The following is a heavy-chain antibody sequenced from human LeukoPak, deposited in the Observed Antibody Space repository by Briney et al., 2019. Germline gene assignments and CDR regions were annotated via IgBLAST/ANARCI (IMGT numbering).Heavy chain of an antibody. CDR2: IYSSGST. CDR1: GGSINSYY. CDR3: ARGGKATVVTM. D-gene: IGHD4-23*01. Sequence: SETLSLTCTVSGGSINSYYWSRIRQPAGKGLEWIGRIYSSGSTNYNPSLKSRVSMSVDTSKNQFSLKLTSVTAADTAVYYCARGGKATVVTMWGQGILVTVSS. V-gene: IGHV4-4*07. J-gene: IGHJ4*02.